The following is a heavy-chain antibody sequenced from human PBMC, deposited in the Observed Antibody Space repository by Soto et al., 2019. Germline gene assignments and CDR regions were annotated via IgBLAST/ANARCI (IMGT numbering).Heavy chain of an antibody. CDR1: GGTFSSYA. V-gene: IGHV1-69*13. Sequence: SVKVSCKASGGTFSSYAISWVRQAPGQGLEWMGGTIPIFGTANYAQKFQGRVTITADESTSTAYMELSSLRSEDTAVYYCANRRDGYNFIGSFDPWGQGTLVTVSS. CDR2: TIPIFGTA. J-gene: IGHJ5*02. CDR3: ANRRDGYNFIGSFDP. D-gene: IGHD5-12*01.